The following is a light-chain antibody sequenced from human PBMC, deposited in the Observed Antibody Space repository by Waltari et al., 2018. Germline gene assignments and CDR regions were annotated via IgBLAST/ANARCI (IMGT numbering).Light chain of an antibody. CDR1: RSTVGAYNC. V-gene: IGLV2-8*01. Sequence: QSALTQPPSASVSPHRSVTIPCHRTRSTVGAYNCVSWYQQHPGKAPKLMIYDASKRPSGVPDRFSGSKSGNTAYLTVSGLQAEDEADYYCNSYAGSNSVLFGAGTKLTVL. CDR3: NSYAGSNSVL. J-gene: IGLJ2*01. CDR2: DAS.